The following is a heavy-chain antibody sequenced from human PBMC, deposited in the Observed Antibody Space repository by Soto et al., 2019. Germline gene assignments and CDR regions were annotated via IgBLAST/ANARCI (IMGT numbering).Heavy chain of an antibody. J-gene: IGHJ6*02. V-gene: IGHV3-30-3*01. D-gene: IGHD2-2*02. CDR2: ISYDGSNK. CDR1: GFTFSSYA. Sequence: SGGSLRLSCAASGFTFSSYAMHWVRQAPGKGLEWVAVISYDGSNKYYADSVKGRFTISRDNSKNTLYLQMNSLRAEDTAVYYCARARYCSSTSCYRSPYGMDVWGQGTTVTVSS. CDR3: ARARYCSSTSCYRSPYGMDV.